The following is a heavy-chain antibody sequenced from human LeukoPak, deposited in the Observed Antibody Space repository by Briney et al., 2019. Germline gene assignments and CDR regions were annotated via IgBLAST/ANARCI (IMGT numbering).Heavy chain of an antibody. D-gene: IGHD6-13*01. V-gene: IGHV3-30*02. J-gene: IGHJ4*02. CDR1: RFTFSNYG. Sequence: GGSLRLSCAASRFTFSNYGMHWVRQAPGKGLEWVAFIRFDGSNKNYADSVKGRFTISRDNSKNTLYLQMNSLRAEDTAVYYCAKRGSSSWYHFDYWGQGTLVTVSS. CDR2: IRFDGSNK. CDR3: AKRGSSSWYHFDY.